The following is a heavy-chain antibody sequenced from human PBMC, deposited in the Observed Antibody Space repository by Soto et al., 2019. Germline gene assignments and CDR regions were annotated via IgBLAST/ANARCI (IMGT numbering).Heavy chain of an antibody. V-gene: IGHV1-2*04. D-gene: IGHD5-18*01. Sequence: GASVKVSCKASGYTFTGYYMHWVRQAPGQGLEWMGWINPNSGGTNYAQKFQGWVTMTRDTSISTAYMELSRLRSDDTAVYYCARSGGYSYGWGNYYGMGVWGQGTTVTVSS. CDR3: ARSGGYSYGWGNYYGMGV. CDR1: GYTFTGYY. J-gene: IGHJ6*02. CDR2: INPNSGGT.